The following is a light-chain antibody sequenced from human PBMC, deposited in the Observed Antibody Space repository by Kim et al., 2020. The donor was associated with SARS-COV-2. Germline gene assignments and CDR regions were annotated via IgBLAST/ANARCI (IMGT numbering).Light chain of an antibody. CDR3: QQYNSYPKT. V-gene: IGKV1-5*03. CDR1: QSVSDS. J-gene: IGKJ1*01. CDR2: KAS. Sequence: ASVGGRVTITCRASQSVSDSLAWYQQRPGKAPKFLIYKASILETGVPSRFTGSGSGTEFTLTITSLQPDDFATYYCQQYNSYPKTFGQGTKVEVK.